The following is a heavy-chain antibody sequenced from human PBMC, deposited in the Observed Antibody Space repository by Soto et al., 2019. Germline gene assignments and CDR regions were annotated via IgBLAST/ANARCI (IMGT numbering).Heavy chain of an antibody. CDR2: ISAYNGNT. CDR3: ARDRNFDWLLYFFDY. J-gene: IGHJ4*02. Sequence: ASVKVTCKDSGYAFTSNGIRWVRQATGQGLEWMGWISAYNGNTNYAQKLQGRVTMTTDTSTSTAYMELRSLKSDDTAVYYCARDRNFDWLLYFFDYWGQGTLVTVSS. CDR1: GYAFTSNG. D-gene: IGHD3-9*01. V-gene: IGHV1-18*01.